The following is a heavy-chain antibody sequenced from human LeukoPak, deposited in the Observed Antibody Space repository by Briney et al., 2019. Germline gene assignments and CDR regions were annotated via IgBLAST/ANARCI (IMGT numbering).Heavy chain of an antibody. Sequence: SETLSLTCTASGYSISSGYYWGWIRPPPGKGLEWIGSIYHSGSTYYNPSLKSRVTISVDTSKNQFSLKLSSVTAADTAVYYCARDLLTMVRGVTGAIFDYWGQGTLVTVSS. CDR1: GYSISSGYY. V-gene: IGHV4-38-2*02. CDR2: IYHSGST. J-gene: IGHJ4*02. CDR3: ARDLLTMVRGVTGAIFDY. D-gene: IGHD3-10*01.